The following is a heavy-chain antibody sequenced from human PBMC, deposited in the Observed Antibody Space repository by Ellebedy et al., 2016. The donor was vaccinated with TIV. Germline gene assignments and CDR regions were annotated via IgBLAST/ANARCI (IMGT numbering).Heavy chain of an antibody. CDR2: ITSSGAYI. D-gene: IGHD2-15*01. CDR1: GFGFSDHT. Sequence: GESLKISCAASGFGFSDHTMNWVRQAPGKGLEWVSSITSSGAYIYYADSLKGRFTISRDNAKNSVYLQMNSLSAEDTAVYNCAREGCSGGSCYSYWLDPWGQGTLVTVSS. V-gene: IGHV3-21*01. J-gene: IGHJ5*02. CDR3: AREGCSGGSCYSYWLDP.